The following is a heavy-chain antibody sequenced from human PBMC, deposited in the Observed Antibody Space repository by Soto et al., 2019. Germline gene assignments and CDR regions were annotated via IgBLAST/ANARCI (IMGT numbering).Heavy chain of an antibody. CDR3: ASADGEVGEKAVYDS. Sequence: PVGSLRLSCAASGFSFSLYWMHWVRQAPGKGLVWVSRINGDGSDTSYGDSVKGRFATSRDNAKNTLYLHMNSLGAEDTAVYYCASADGEVGEKAVYDSWGQATMVTVSS. J-gene: IGHJ4*01. V-gene: IGHV3-74*01. CDR1: GFSFSLYW. CDR2: INGDGSDT. D-gene: IGHD3-22*01.